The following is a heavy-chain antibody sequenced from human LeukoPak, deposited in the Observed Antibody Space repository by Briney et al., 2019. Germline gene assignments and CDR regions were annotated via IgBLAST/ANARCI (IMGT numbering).Heavy chain of an antibody. CDR1: GGSISSGSYY. CDR2: IYTSGST. J-gene: IGHJ4*02. CDR3: ARDSPYDFWSGYVGGLDY. V-gene: IGHV4-61*02. Sequence: PSETLSLTCTVSGGSISSGSYYWSWIRQPAGKGLEWIGRIYTSGSTNYNPSLKSRVTISVDTSKNQFSLKLSSVTAADTAVYYCARDSPYDFWSGYVGGLDYWGQGTLVTVSS. D-gene: IGHD3-3*01.